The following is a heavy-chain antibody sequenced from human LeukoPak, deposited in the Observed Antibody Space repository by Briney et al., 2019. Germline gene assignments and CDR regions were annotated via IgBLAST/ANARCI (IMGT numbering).Heavy chain of an antibody. CDR2: ISSSSSYI. V-gene: IGHV3-21*01. J-gene: IGHJ4*02. Sequence: GGSLRLSCAASGFTFSSYSMNWVRQAPGKGLEWVSSISSSSSYIYYADSVKGRFTISRDNAKNSLYLQMNSLRAEDTAVYYCARDRTKGDYVFDYWGQGTLVTVSS. CDR3: ARDRTKGDYVFDY. CDR1: GFTFSSYS. D-gene: IGHD4-17*01.